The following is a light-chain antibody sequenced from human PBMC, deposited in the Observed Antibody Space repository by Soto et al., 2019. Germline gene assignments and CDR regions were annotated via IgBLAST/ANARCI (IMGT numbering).Light chain of an antibody. V-gene: IGKV1-5*03. J-gene: IGKJ5*01. CDR3: QQYNGMYT. Sequence: DIQMTQSPSTLSASVGDRVTLTCRASQSISSWLAWYQQKPGKAPKLLTYKASSLESGVPSRFSGSGSGTEFTLTISSLQPDDFATYYCQQYNGMYTLGQGTRLEIK. CDR2: KAS. CDR1: QSISSW.